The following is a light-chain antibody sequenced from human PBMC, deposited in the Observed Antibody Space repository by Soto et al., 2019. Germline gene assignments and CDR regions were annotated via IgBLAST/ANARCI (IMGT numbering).Light chain of an antibody. CDR3: QQYNSYWT. CDR2: DAS. V-gene: IGKV1-5*01. J-gene: IGKJ1*01. Sequence: IWMIQSPSSVSVSVEDRVTITFRSSQGISSWLAWYQQKPGKAPKLLIYDASSLESGVPSRFSGSGSGTEFTLTISSLQPDDFATYYCQQYNSYWTFGQGTKVDIK. CDR1: QGISSW.